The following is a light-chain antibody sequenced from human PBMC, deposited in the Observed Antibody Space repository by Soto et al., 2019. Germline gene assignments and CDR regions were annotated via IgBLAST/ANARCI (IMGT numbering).Light chain of an antibody. CDR3: QQYKTYSRT. V-gene: IGKV1-5*03. J-gene: IGKJ1*01. CDR1: QSINTW. CDR2: DGS. Sequence: DIQMTQSPSTLSASVGDRIIITCRASQSINTWLAWYHQKPGEAPKLLIYDGSTLERGVPSRFSGSGSGTEFTLTISRLQPDDFATFYCQQYKTYSRTFGQGTKVEVK.